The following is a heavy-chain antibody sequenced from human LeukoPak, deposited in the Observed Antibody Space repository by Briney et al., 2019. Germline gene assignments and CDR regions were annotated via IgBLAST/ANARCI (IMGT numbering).Heavy chain of an antibody. V-gene: IGHV4-34*01. CDR2: INHSGST. CDR1: GGSFSGYY. Sequence: SETLSLTCAVYGGSFSGYYWSWIRQPPGKGLEWIGEINHSGSTNYNPSLKSRVTISVDTSKNQFSLKLSSVTAADTAVYYCAGRLITFGGVIVTCFDCWGQGTLVTVSS. CDR3: AGRLITFGGVIVTCFDC. J-gene: IGHJ4*02. D-gene: IGHD3-16*02.